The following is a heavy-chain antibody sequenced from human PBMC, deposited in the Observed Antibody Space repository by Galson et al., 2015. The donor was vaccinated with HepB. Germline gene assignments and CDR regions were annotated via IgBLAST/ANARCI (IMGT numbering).Heavy chain of an antibody. D-gene: IGHD3-9*01. CDR2: IYSGGST. CDR3: ARADSYDILTGYYPQPPDY. V-gene: IGHV3-66*01. Sequence: SLRLSCAASGFTVSSNYMSWVRQAPGKGLEWVSVIYSGGSTYYADSVKGRFTISRDNSKNTLYLQMNSLRAEDTAVYYCARADSYDILTGYYPQPPDYWGQGTLVTVSS. J-gene: IGHJ4*02. CDR1: GFTVSSNY.